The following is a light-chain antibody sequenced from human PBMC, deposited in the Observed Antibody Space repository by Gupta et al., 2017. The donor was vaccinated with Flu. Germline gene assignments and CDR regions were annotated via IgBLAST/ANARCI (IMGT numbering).Light chain of an antibody. CDR2: DAS. Sequence: AIQLTQSPSSLSATVGDRVTITCRASQGISSALAWYQQKPGKAPKLLIYDASSVESGVPSRFSGSGSGTDFTLTISSLQPEDFATYYCQQWNNYMITFGQGTXLEIK. V-gene: IGKV1D-13*01. CDR3: QQWNNYMIT. CDR1: QGISSA. J-gene: IGKJ5*01.